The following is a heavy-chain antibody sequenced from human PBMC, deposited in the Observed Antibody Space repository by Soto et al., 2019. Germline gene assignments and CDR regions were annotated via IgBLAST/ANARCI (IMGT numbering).Heavy chain of an antibody. V-gene: IGHV3-30*18. CDR1: TFTFSSSG. D-gene: IGHD4-17*01. CDR3: AKLNGDYVLYYYYYGMDV. CDR2: ISSDGSYK. Sequence: PGGSLRLSCAASTFTFSSSGMHWVRQAPGKGLEWVAIISSDGSYKSYADSVKGRFTISRDNSKNTLYLQMNSLRAEDTAVYYCAKLNGDYVLYYYYYGMDVWGQGTTVTVSS. J-gene: IGHJ6*02.